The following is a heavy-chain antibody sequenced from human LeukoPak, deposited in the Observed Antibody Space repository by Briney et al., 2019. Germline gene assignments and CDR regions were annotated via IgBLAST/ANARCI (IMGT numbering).Heavy chain of an antibody. Sequence: SETLSLTCTVAGGSINSYDWSWIRQPPGKGVEWVGYTYYSGSTRYNPSLTSRVTISVDTSKNQFSLKLTSVTAADTAVYYCARGSGNYWQVTFDYWGQGTLVTVSS. CDR2: TYYSGST. D-gene: IGHD1-26*01. CDR1: GGSINSYD. CDR3: ARGSGNYWQVTFDY. J-gene: IGHJ4*02. V-gene: IGHV4-59*08.